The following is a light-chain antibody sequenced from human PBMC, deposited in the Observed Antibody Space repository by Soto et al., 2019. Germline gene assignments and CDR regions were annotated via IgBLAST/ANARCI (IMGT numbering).Light chain of an antibody. CDR1: QSVSSN. V-gene: IGKV3-20*01. CDR3: QQFSSYPLT. CDR2: DAT. Sequence: EMMVKQAAGRLTVYQGERATLSCRASQSVSSNLAWYQQKPGQAPSLLIYDATHRATGIPARFSGSGSGTDFTLTISRLEPEDFAVYYCQQFSSYPLTFGGGTKVDIK. J-gene: IGKJ4*01.